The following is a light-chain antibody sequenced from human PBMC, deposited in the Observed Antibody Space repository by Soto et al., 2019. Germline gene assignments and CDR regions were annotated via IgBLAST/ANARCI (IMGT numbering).Light chain of an antibody. J-gene: IGKJ2*01. Sequence: DIQMTQFPSTLSASVGDRVTITCRASQSISNWLAWYQQKPGQAPKLLIYDASSLQSGVPSRFSGSGSGTEFTLTISSLQPDDFATYYCQQFNTFSYTVGQGTKLDIK. V-gene: IGKV1-5*01. CDR1: QSISNW. CDR2: DAS. CDR3: QQFNTFSYT.